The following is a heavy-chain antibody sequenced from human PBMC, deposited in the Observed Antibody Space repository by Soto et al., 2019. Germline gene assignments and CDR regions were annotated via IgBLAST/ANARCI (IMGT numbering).Heavy chain of an antibody. CDR2: ISGSGTST. Sequence: PGGSLRLSCAASGSTFSSYVMSWVRQAPGKGLEWVSTISGSGTSTYYVDSVKGRFTISRDNSKNTLYLQMNSLRAEDTAVYYCAKDLCTYSSGSCYFDYWGQGPLVTVSS. CDR3: AKDLCTYSSGSCYFDY. CDR1: GSTFSSYV. J-gene: IGHJ4*02. D-gene: IGHD6-19*01. V-gene: IGHV3-23*01.